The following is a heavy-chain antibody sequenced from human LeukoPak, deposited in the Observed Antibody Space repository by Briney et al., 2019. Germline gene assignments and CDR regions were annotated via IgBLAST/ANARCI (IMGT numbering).Heavy chain of an antibody. CDR2: IRSTTYGGTT. CDR3: ARDQRVLGGDTRAFDI. J-gene: IGHJ3*02. D-gene: IGHD2-21*01. CDR1: GFNFGDFP. Sequence: PGGSLRLSCTSSGFNFGDFPMSWVRQAPGKGLEWVGFIRSTTYGGTTEYGASVKGRFTISRDDSKSIAYLQMNSLRAEDTAVYYCARDQRVLGGDTRAFDIWGQGTMVTVSS. V-gene: IGHV3-49*04.